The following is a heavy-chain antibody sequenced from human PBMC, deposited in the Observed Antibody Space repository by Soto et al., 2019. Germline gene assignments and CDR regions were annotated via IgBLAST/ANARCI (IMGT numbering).Heavy chain of an antibody. V-gene: IGHV4-31*03. CDR3: ATNGDYYDGSAPQSCPP. Sequence: PSETLSLTCTVSGDSISSGGYYWSWIRQHPGKGLECIGYIYYSGTTYYNPSLKSRVTISVDASKSQFSLKLSSVTVADTAVYYCATNGDYYDGSAPQSCPPWGPGTPVT. CDR2: IYYSGTT. J-gene: IGHJ1*01. D-gene: IGHD3-22*01. CDR1: GDSISSGGYY.